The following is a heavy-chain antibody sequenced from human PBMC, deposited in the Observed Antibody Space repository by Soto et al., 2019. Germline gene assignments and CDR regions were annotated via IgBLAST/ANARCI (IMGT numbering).Heavy chain of an antibody. Sequence: PSETLSLTCTVSGGSVTSDEDYWTWIRQSPGQGLEWIGYISNSGSTGYNPSLKTRLSMSVGRSKNQFTLRLTSVTAADTAVYFCATESGSTYGYFDHWGQGTQVTVSS. CDR1: GGSVTSDEDY. J-gene: IGHJ4*02. CDR3: ATESGSTYGYFDH. CDR2: ISNSGST. D-gene: IGHD5-18*01. V-gene: IGHV4-30-4*01.